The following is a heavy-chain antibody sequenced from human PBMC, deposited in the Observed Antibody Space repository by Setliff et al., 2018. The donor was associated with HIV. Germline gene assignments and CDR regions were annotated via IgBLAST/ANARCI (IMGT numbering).Heavy chain of an antibody. V-gene: IGHV1-18*01. Sequence: ASVKVSCKASGYTFTSYGISWVRQAPGQGLEWLGWISPYNGHTNFAQKFQGRVTMTTDTATSTAYMEVRSLRSDDTAVYYCARTDYGGNSGGNYFDYWGQGSLVTVSS. J-gene: IGHJ4*02. CDR1: GYTFTSYG. CDR2: ISPYNGHT. D-gene: IGHD4-17*01. CDR3: ARTDYGGNSGGNYFDY.